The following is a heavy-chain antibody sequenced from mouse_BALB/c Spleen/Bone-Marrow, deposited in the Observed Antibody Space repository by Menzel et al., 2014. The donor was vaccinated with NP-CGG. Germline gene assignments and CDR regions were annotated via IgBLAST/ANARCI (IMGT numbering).Heavy chain of an antibody. CDR2: IYPGNSDT. Sequence: EVQLQQSGTVLARPGASVKMSCKASGYSFXSYWMHWVKQRPGQGLEWIGAIYPGNSDTSYNQKFKGKAKLTAVTSATTAYMELSSLTNEDSAVYFCTRKVYYGNPLDYWGQGTTLTVSS. CDR1: GYSFXSYW. V-gene: IGHV1-5*01. CDR3: TRKVYYGNPLDY. J-gene: IGHJ2*01. D-gene: IGHD2-1*01.